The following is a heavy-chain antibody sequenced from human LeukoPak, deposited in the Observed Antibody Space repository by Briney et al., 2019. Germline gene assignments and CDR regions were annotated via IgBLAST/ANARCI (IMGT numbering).Heavy chain of an antibody. V-gene: IGHV1-2*02. J-gene: IGHJ4*02. Sequence: GASVKVSCKASGYTFTSYDINWVRQATGQGLEWMGWMNPNSGGTNYAQKFQGRVTMTRDTSISTAYMELSRLRSDDTAVYYCARSENYYGSGSYWSFDYWGQGTLVTVSS. CDR1: GYTFTSYD. CDR2: MNPNSGGT. D-gene: IGHD3-10*01. CDR3: ARSENYYGSGSYWSFDY.